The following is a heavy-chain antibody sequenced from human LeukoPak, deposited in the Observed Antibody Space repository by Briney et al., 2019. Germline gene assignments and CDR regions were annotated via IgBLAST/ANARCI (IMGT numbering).Heavy chain of an antibody. V-gene: IGHV1-69*04. J-gene: IGHJ4*02. CDR3: ARDPGGSYEGDY. D-gene: IGHD1-26*01. Sequence: ASVKVSCKASGGTFSSYAISWVRQAPGQGLEWMGRIIPILGIANYAQKFQGRVTITADKSTSTAYMELSSLRSEDTAVYYCARDPGGSYEGDYWGQGTLVTISS. CDR2: IIPILGIA. CDR1: GGTFSSYA.